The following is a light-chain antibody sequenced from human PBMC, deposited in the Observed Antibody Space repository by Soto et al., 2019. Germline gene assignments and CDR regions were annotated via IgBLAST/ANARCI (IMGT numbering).Light chain of an antibody. CDR3: SSYTSRSTLYV. CDR2: DVS. CDR1: SSDVGGYNY. Sequence: QSVLTQPASVSGSPGQSITISCTGTSSDVGGYNYVSWYQQHPGKAPKLMIYDVSNRPSGVSNRFSGSKSSNTASLTISGLQAEDEADYYCSSYTSRSTLYVFGTGTKLTVL. V-gene: IGLV2-14*01. J-gene: IGLJ1*01.